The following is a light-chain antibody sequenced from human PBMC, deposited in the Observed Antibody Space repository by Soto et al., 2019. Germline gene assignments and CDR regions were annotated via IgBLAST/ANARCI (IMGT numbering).Light chain of an antibody. J-gene: IGKJ5*01. CDR3: QQYSHLIT. CDR1: QDISNY. V-gene: IGKV1-33*01. CDR2: DAS. Sequence: GDRVTITCQASQDISNYLNWYQQKLGKAPKLLIYDASNLETGVPSRFSGSGSGTDFTFTISSLQPEDIATYYCQQYSHLITFGQGTRLEIK.